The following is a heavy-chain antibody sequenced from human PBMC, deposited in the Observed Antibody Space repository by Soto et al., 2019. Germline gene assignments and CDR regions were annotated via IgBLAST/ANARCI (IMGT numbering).Heavy chain of an antibody. D-gene: IGHD1-26*01. CDR1: GFTFSSYW. Sequence: EVQLVESGGGLVQPGGSLRLSCAASGFTFSSYWMSWVRQAPGKGLESVANIKQDGSEKYYVDSVKGRFAISRDNAKNSPYLQMNNLRGEDTAVYYCARDSGSYTRGFYYYGMDVWGRGATVTVS. CDR2: IKQDGSEK. V-gene: IGHV3-7*01. J-gene: IGHJ6*02. CDR3: ARDSGSYTRGFYYYGMDV.